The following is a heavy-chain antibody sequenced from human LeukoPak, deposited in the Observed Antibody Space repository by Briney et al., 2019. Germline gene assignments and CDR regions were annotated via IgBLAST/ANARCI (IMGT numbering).Heavy chain of an antibody. CDR3: ARGQGTVTTH. J-gene: IGHJ4*02. CDR1: GGSFSGYY. V-gene: IGHV4-34*01. CDR2: INHSGSA. Sequence: PSETLSLTCAVSGGSFSGYYWTWIRQPPGKGLEWIGEINHSGSANYNPSLKSRITISLDTSKNQFSLKLSSVTAADTAVYYCARGQGTVTTHWGQGTLVTVSS. D-gene: IGHD4-17*01.